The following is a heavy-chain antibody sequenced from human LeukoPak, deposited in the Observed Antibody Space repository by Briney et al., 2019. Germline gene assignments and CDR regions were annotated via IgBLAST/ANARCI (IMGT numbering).Heavy chain of an antibody. D-gene: IGHD4-23*01. J-gene: IGHJ4*02. V-gene: IGHV4-34*01. CDR2: INHSGST. Sequence: SETLSLTCAVYGGSFSGYYWSWIRQPPGKGLEWIGEINHSGSTNYNPSLKSRVTISVNTSKNQFSLKLSSVTAADTAVYYCARVPHYGGKGYDYWGQGTLVTVSS. CDR1: GGSFSGYY. CDR3: ARVPHYGGKGYDY.